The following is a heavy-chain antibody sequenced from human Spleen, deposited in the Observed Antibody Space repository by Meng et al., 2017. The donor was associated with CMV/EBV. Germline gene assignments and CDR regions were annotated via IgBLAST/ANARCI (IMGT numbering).Heavy chain of an antibody. D-gene: IGHD4/OR15-4a*01. J-gene: IGHJ3*02. CDR3: TKGVPTASRASDI. Sequence: GGSLRLSCAASGVAFEDYTMYWVRQTPGKGLEWVSLITWDGAGTYHADSVKGRFTISRDNSKNSLYLQMSSLRIEDTALYYCTKGVPTASRASDIWGQGTMVTVSS. V-gene: IGHV3-43*01. CDR2: ITWDGAGT. CDR1: GVAFEDYT.